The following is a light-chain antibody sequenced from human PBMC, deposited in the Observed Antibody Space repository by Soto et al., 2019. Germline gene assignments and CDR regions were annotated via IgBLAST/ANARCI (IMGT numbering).Light chain of an antibody. J-gene: IGLJ2*01. Sequence: QLVLTQSPSASASLGASVKVTCTLSSGHSSYAIAWHQQQPEKGPRYLMKLNSDGSHSKGDGLPDRFSGSSSGAERYLTICRLPSDDEAYYYCQTWVGTGNVVFGGGTKLTVL. V-gene: IGLV4-69*01. CDR2: LNSDGSH. CDR1: SGHSSYA. CDR3: QTWVGTGNVV.